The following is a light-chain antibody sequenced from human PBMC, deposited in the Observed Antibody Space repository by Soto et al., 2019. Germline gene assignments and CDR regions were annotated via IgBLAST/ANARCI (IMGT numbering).Light chain of an antibody. J-gene: IGKJ4*01. Sequence: GLTRSTGTLGLSVDQRATRSFRTSQSVSSSYLAWYQQKPGQAPRLLIYGASSRATGIPDRFSGSGSGTDFTLTISRLEPEDFAVYYCQQYGSSPLTFGGGTKVDIK. CDR1: QSVSSSY. CDR3: QQYGSSPLT. V-gene: IGKV3-20*01. CDR2: GAS.